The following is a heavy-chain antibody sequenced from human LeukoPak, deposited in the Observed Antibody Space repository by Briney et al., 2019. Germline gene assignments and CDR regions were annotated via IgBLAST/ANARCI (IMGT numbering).Heavy chain of an antibody. D-gene: IGHD6-13*01. J-gene: IGHJ4*02. CDR1: GITFSSFS. V-gene: IGHV3-21*01. CDR2: ISSSSDYI. Sequence: GGSPRLSCAASGITFSSFSMNWVRQAPGKGLEWVSSISSSSDYIFYADSVKGRFTISRDNSKNTLYLQMNSLRAEDTAVYYCARELLAAAGSGGLDYWGQGTLVTVSS. CDR3: ARELLAAAGSGGLDY.